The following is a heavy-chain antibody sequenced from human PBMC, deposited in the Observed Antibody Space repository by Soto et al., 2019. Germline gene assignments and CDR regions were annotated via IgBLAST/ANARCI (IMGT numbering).Heavy chain of an antibody. CDR1: GFTFSNAW. CDR3: TTETEDSGWYGVYYYYYGMDV. CDR2: IKSKTDGGTT. D-gene: IGHD6-19*01. J-gene: IGHJ6*02. V-gene: IGHV3-15*07. Sequence: GGSLRLSCAASGFTFSNAWMNWVRQAPGKGLEWVGRIKSKTDGGTTDYAAPVKGRFTISRDDSKNTLYLQMNSLKTEDTAVYYCTTETEDSGWYGVYYYYYGMDVWGQGTTVTVSS.